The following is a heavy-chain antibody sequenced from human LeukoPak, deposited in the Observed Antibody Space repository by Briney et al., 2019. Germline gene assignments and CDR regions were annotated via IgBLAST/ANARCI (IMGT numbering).Heavy chain of an antibody. Sequence: PGGALRLSCAASGFTFSSYAMSCVRQAPGKGLECVSAISGSGGSTYYADSVKGRFTISRDNSKNTLYLQMNSLRAEDTAVYYCAKIWSSGSYGYWGQGTLVTVSS. J-gene: IGHJ4*02. CDR1: GFTFSSYA. CDR2: ISGSGGST. V-gene: IGHV3-23*01. CDR3: AKIWSSGSYGY. D-gene: IGHD1-26*01.